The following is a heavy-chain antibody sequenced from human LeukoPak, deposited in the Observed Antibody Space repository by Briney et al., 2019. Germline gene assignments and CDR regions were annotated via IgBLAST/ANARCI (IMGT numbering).Heavy chain of an antibody. CDR2: ISAYNGNT. V-gene: IGHV1-18*01. Sequence: ASVKVSCKASGYTFTSYGISWVRQAPGQGLEWMGWISAYNGNTNYAQKLQGRVTMTTDTSTSTAYMGLRSLRSDDTAVYYCARDRTVTTGSYYYYYGMDVWGQGTTVTVSS. J-gene: IGHJ6*02. CDR1: GYTFTSYG. D-gene: IGHD4-17*01. CDR3: ARDRTVTTGSYYYYYGMDV.